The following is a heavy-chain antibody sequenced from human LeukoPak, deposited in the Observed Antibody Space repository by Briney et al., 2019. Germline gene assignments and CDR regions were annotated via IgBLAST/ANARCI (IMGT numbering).Heavy chain of an antibody. J-gene: IGHJ4*02. CDR3: ASSLRVFGVVRDY. CDR2: IYYSGST. D-gene: IGHD3-3*01. CDR1: GGSVSSGSYY. Sequence: SETLSLTCTVSGGSVSSGSYYWSWIRQPPGKGLEWIGYIYYSGSTNYNPSLKSRVTISVDTSKNQFSLKLSSVTAADTAVYYCASSLRVFGVVRDYWGQGTLVTVSS. V-gene: IGHV4-61*01.